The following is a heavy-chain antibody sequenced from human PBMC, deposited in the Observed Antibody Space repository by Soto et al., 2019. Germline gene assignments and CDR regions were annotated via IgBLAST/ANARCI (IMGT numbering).Heavy chain of an antibody. CDR3: ARDNGIAGSFDP. Sequence: EVQLVESGGGLVQPGGSLRLSCAASGFTFSRYSMNWVRQAPGKGLEWISYITSSSSTIYYADSVKGRFTISRDNAKNSLYLQMNSLRDEDTAMYYCARDNGIAGSFDPWGQGTLVTVPS. D-gene: IGHD6-13*01. J-gene: IGHJ5*02. CDR2: ITSSSSTI. CDR1: GFTFSRYS. V-gene: IGHV3-48*02.